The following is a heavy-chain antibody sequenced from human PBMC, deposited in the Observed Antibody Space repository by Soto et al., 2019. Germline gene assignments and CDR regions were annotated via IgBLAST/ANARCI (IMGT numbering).Heavy chain of an antibody. CDR3: AVQERAFDI. D-gene: IGHD1-1*01. CDR1: GYTFTGLY. V-gene: IGHV1-2*02. CDR2: INPNSGDT. Sequence: GPSVKVSCKASGYTFTGLYMHWVRQAPGQGLEWMGWINPNSGDTNYVQKFQGRVTMTRDTSISTAYMELSRLRSDDTAVYYCAVQERAFDIWGQGTMVTVSS. J-gene: IGHJ3*02.